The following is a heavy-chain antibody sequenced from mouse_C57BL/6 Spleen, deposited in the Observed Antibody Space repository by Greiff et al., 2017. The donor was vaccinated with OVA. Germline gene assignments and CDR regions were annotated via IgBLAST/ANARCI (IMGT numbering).Heavy chain of an antibody. CDR3: GRWGDPDY. Sequence: QVQLQQPGAELVMPGASVKLSCKASGYTFTSYWMHWVKQRPGQGLEWIGEIDPSDSYTNYNQKFKGKSTLTVDKSSSTAYMQLSSLTSEDSAVYYCGRWGDPDYWGQGTTLTVSS. CDR2: IDPSDSYT. J-gene: IGHJ2*01. V-gene: IGHV1-69*01. CDR1: GYTFTSYW.